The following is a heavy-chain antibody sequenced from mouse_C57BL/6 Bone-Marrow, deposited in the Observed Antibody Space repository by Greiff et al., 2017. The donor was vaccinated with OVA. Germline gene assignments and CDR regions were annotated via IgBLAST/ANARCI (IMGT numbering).Heavy chain of an antibody. CDR2: ISYDGSN. D-gene: IGHD2-4*01. Sequence: VQLQQSGPGLVKPSQSLSLTCSVTGYSITSGYYWNWIRQFPGNKLEWMGYISYDGSNNYNPSLKNRFSITRDTSKNQFFLKLNSVTTEDTATXYCARAYYDFWFAYWGQGTLVTVSA. V-gene: IGHV3-6*01. CDR1: GYSITSGYY. CDR3: ARAYYDFWFAY. J-gene: IGHJ3*01.